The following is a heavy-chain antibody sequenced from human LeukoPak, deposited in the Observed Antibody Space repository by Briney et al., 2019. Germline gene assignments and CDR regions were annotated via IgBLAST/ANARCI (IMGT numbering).Heavy chain of an antibody. V-gene: IGHV3-30*18. Sequence: GGSLRLSCAASGFTFSSYGMHWVRQAPCKGLEWVAVISYDGSNKYYADSVKGRFTISRDNSKNTLYLQMNSLRAEDTAVYYCAKDGFFDGDYGSQEDWGQGTLVTVSS. D-gene: IGHD4-17*01. CDR1: GFTFSSYG. J-gene: IGHJ4*02. CDR3: AKDGFFDGDYGSQED. CDR2: ISYDGSNK.